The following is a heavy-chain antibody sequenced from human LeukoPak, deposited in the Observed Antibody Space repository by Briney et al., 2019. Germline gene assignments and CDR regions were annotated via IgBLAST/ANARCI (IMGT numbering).Heavy chain of an antibody. V-gene: IGHV3-48*01. J-gene: IGHJ4*02. CDR1: GFIFSSYH. CDR3: ASNSLTRAKGTDY. Sequence: PGGSLRLSCAASGFIFSSYHMNWVRQAPGKGPEWISYVSSDSTGIYYADSVKGRFTISRDNAKNSLFLQMDSLRVEDTAVYYCASNSLTRAKGTDYWGQGTLVTVSS. D-gene: IGHD3-9*01. CDR2: VSSDSTGI.